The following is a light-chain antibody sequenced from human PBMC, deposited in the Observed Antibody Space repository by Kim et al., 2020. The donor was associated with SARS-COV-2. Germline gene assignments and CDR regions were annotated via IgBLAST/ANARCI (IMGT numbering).Light chain of an antibody. J-gene: IGLJ1*01. V-gene: IGLV2-14*03. CDR2: DVD. Sequence: QSITISCTGSTSDVGGYDYVSWYQQHPGKVPRLIIYDVDNRPSGISNRFSGSKSGNTASLTISGLQAEDEADYYCSSYTSGNTLYVFGAGTKVTVL. CDR1: TSDVGGYDY. CDR3: SSYTSGNTLYV.